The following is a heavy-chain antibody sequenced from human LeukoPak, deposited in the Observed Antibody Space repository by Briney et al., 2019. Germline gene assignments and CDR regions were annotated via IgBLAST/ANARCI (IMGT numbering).Heavy chain of an antibody. Sequence: SETLSLTCTVSGGSISGYYWSWIRQPPGKGLEWIAYILYGGATVYNPSLNSRGTISVDTSKNQLSLKLNSVTAADTAVYYCARVGNYEGGLDYWGQGTLVTVSS. D-gene: IGHD3-22*01. J-gene: IGHJ4*02. CDR3: ARVGNYEGGLDY. CDR2: ILYGGAT. CDR1: GGSISGYY. V-gene: IGHV4-59*12.